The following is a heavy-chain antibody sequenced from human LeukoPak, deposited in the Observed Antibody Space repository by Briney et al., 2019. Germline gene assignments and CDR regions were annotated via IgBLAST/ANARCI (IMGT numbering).Heavy chain of an antibody. V-gene: IGHV3-23*01. Sequence: GGSLRLSCAASGFTFSSYGMSWVRQAPGKGLEWVSAISGSGGSTYYADSVKGRFTISRDNSQNTLYLQMNSLRAEDTAVYYCAKLALIYGDFDYWGQGTLVTVSS. J-gene: IGHJ4*02. CDR1: GFTFSSYG. CDR3: AKLALIYGDFDY. CDR2: ISGSGGST. D-gene: IGHD4-17*01.